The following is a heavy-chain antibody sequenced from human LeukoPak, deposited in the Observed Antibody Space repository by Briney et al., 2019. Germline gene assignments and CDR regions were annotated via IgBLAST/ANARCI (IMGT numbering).Heavy chain of an antibody. V-gene: IGHV3-30*03. CDR2: ISYDGGNN. D-gene: IGHD4-17*01. CDR3: ARDRYGDYNFDY. Sequence: GGSLRLSCAASGFTFSGDGMHWVRQAPGKGLEWVAIISYDGGNNYFADSVKGRFTISRDNSKNTLYLQMNSLRAEDTAVYYCARDRYGDYNFDYWGQGTLVTVSS. CDR1: GFTFSGDG. J-gene: IGHJ4*02.